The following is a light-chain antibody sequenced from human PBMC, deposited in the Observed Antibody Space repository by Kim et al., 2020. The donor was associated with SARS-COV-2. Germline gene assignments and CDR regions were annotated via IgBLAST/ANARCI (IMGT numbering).Light chain of an antibody. Sequence: KTVTISCTRSSGRIASNYVQWYQQRPGSAPTTVIYEDNQRPSGVPDRFSGSIDSSSNSASLTISGLKTEDEADYYCQSYDSSKGVVFGGGTQLTVL. J-gene: IGLJ2*01. CDR3: QSYDSSKGVV. CDR2: EDN. CDR1: SGRIASNY. V-gene: IGLV6-57*03.